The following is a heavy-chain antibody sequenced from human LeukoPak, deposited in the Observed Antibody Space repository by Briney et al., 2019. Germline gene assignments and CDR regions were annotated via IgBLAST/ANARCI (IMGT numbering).Heavy chain of an antibody. CDR3: ATIFDL. V-gene: IGHV3-74*01. CDR2: IDDSGSGT. Sequence: GGSLRLXCAASGFTVSSNYMSWVRQAPGKGLVWVSRIDDSGSGTSYADSVKGRFTISRDTAKNTVYLQMNSLRADDTAIYYCATIFDLWGQGTLVTVSS. CDR1: GFTVSSNY. J-gene: IGHJ4*02.